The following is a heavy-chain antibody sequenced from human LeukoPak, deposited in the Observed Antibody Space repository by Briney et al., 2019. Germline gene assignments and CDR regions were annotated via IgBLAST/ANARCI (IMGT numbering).Heavy chain of an antibody. Sequence: GGSLRLSCAASGFTFSSYEMNWVRQAPGKGLEWVSYITSSGRTIYYADSVEGRFTISRDNAKNSLYLQMNSLRAEDTAVYYCARGGGSGSYYNEYFDYWGQGTLVTVSS. CDR3: ARGGGSGSYYNEYFDY. CDR2: ITSSGRTI. D-gene: IGHD3-10*01. CDR1: GFTFSSYE. V-gene: IGHV3-48*03. J-gene: IGHJ4*02.